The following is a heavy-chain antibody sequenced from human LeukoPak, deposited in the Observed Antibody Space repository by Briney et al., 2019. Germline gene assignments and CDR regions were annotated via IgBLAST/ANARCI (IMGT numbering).Heavy chain of an antibody. J-gene: IGHJ4*02. CDR1: GYSVNSATYY. D-gene: IGHD5-18*01. Sequence: SETLSLTCAVSGYSVNSATYYWNWIRQPPGKGLEWIGYIYYSGTSDYNPSLKSRVTLSLDKSRNQFSLKLTSVTAADTAVYYCARDDSNGLSRGFDSWGQGALVTVSS. CDR2: IYYSGTS. V-gene: IGHV4-61*01. CDR3: ARDDSNGLSRGFDS.